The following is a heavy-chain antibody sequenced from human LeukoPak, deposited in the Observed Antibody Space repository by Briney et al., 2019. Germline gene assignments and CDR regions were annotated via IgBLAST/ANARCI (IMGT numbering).Heavy chain of an antibody. J-gene: IGHJ4*02. D-gene: IGHD3-3*01. Sequence: GASVKVSCKASGYTFTGYYMHWVRQAPGQGLEWMGWMNPNSGGTNYAQKFQGRVTMTRDKSISTAYMELSRLRSDDTAVYYCARDQEITIFGVGTFDYWGQGTLVTVSS. CDR1: GYTFTGYY. V-gene: IGHV1-2*02. CDR2: MNPNSGGT. CDR3: ARDQEITIFGVGTFDY.